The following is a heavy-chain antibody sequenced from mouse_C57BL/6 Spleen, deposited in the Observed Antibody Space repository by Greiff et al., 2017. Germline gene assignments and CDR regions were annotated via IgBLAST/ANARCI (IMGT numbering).Heavy chain of an antibody. CDR3: ARYYGTYFDY. D-gene: IGHD1-1*01. CDR2: IDPSDSYT. V-gene: IGHV1-69*01. Sequence: VQLQQPGAELVMPGASVKLSCKASGYTFTSYWMHWVKQRPGQGLEWIGEIDPSDSYTNYNQKFKGKSTLTVDKSSSTAYMQLSSLTYEDSAVYYCARYYGTYFDYWGQGTTLTVSS. CDR1: GYTFTSYW. J-gene: IGHJ2*01.